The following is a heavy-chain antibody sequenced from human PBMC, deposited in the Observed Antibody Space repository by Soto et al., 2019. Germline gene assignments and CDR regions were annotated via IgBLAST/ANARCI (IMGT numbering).Heavy chain of an antibody. D-gene: IGHD3-3*01. J-gene: IGHJ5*02. CDR2: IYNSGIT. V-gene: IGHV4-30-4*01. CDR3: ARGVTVFGLVSRFWFDP. CDR1: GGSISSGDYS. Sequence: TLSLTCTVSGGSISSGDYSWSWVRQSPGKGPEWIGHIYNSGITYYNPSLKSRVVISIDTSRNQFSLRLNSLTAADRAVYFCARGVTVFGLVSRFWFDPWGQGTVVTVSS.